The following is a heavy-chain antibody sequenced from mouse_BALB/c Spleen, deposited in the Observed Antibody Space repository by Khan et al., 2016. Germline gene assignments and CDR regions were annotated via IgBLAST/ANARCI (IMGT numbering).Heavy chain of an antibody. CDR2: IYYSVTI. Sequence: EVQLQESGPGLVKPSQTVSLTCTVTGISITTGNYRWSWIRQFPGNKLEWIGYIYYSVTITYNPSLTSRTTITRDTSKNQFFLEMNSWTAEETATYSCAREGVWGRRKAYWGQGTLVTVSA. D-gene: IGHD2-14*01. J-gene: IGHJ3*01. CDR1: GISITTGNYR. V-gene: IGHV3-5*02. CDR3: AREGVWGRRKAY.